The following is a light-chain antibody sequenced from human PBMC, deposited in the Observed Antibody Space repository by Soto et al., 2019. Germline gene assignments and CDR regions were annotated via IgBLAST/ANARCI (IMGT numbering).Light chain of an antibody. CDR3: SSYTSISTVV. CDR2: EVS. CDR1: SSDVGSYNR. V-gene: IGLV2-18*02. J-gene: IGLJ2*01. Sequence: QSALTQPPSVSGSPGQSVTISCTGTSSDVGSYNRVSWYQQPPGTAPKLMIYEVSNRPSGVPDRFSGSKSGNTASLTISGREAEDEADYYCSSYTSISTVVFGGGTKLTVL.